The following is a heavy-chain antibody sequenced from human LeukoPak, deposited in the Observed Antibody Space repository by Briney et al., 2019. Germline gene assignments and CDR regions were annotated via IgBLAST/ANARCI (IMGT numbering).Heavy chain of an antibody. D-gene: IGHD5-18*01. CDR1: GFTFSSYS. Sequence: GGSLRLSCAASGFTFSSYSMNWVRQAPGKGLEWVSSISSSSSYIYYADSVKGRFTISRDNAKNSLYLQMNSLRAEDTAVYYCARYTRGYSYGYDYWGQGTLVTVSS. V-gene: IGHV3-21*01. CDR3: ARYTRGYSYGYDY. J-gene: IGHJ4*02. CDR2: ISSSSSYI.